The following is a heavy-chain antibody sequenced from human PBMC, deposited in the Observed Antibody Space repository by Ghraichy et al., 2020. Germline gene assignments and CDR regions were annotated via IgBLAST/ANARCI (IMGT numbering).Heavy chain of an antibody. J-gene: IGHJ3*02. CDR2: ISSSSSYI. CDR3: ARDQDDSSGYGHWYAVDI. CDR1: GFTFSNYS. V-gene: IGHV3-21*01. D-gene: IGHD3-22*01. Sequence: GGSLRLSCAASGFTFSNYSMNWVRQAPGKGLEWVSSISSSSSYIYYADSVKGRFTISRDNAKNSLYLQMNSLRAEDTAVYYCARDQDDSSGYGHWYAVDIWGQGTMVTVSS.